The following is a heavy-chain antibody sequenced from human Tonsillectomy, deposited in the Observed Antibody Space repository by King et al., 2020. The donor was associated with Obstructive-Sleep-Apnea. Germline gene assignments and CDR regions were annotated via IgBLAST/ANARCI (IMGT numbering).Heavy chain of an antibody. J-gene: IGHJ5*02. CDR1: GFTFSNAW. D-gene: IGHD3-22*01. Sequence: VQLVESGGGLVKPGGSLRLSCAASGFTFSNAWMSWVRQAPGKGLEWVGRIKSKTDGGTTDYAAPVKGRFTISRVDSKNTLYLQMNSLKTEDTAVYYCTRDYYDSSGYYYPAWGQGTLVTVSS. CDR2: IKSKTDGGTT. CDR3: TRDYYDSSGYYYPA. V-gene: IGHV3-15*01.